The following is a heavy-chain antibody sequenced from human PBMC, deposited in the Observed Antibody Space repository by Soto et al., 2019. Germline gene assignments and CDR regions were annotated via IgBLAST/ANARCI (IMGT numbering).Heavy chain of an antibody. Sequence: QVQLVQSGAEVKKPGASVKISCRASGYTFTNYYIHWVRQAPGQGLEWLRIINPFNPTGTSTNYAQRFQGRVTLTMDTCTSTVYMELSGLRSEDTAMFYCARDLEAADHWGQGTLVIVSS. CDR3: ARDLEAADH. D-gene: IGHD6-13*01. CDR1: GYTFTNYY. CDR2: INPFNPTGTST. J-gene: IGHJ4*02. V-gene: IGHV1-46*01.